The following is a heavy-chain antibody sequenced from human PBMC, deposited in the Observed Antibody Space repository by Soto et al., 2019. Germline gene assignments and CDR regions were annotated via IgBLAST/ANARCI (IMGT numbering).Heavy chain of an antibody. Sequence: SETLSLTCAVSGYSISSGYYWGWIRQPPGKGLEWIGSIYHSGSTYYNPSLKSRVTISVDTSKNQFSLKLSSVTAADTAVYYCARRPGMVATHYFDYWGQGTLVTVSS. J-gene: IGHJ4*02. CDR1: GYSISSGYY. CDR3: ARRPGMVATHYFDY. D-gene: IGHD5-12*01. CDR2: IYHSGST. V-gene: IGHV4-38-2*01.